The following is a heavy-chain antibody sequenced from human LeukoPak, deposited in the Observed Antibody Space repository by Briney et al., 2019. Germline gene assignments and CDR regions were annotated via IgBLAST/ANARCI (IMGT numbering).Heavy chain of an antibody. CDR2: ISAYNGNT. D-gene: IGHD5-12*01. CDR1: GYTFTSYG. CDR3: AKHSVDIATWSDAFDV. J-gene: IGHJ3*01. Sequence: ASVKVSCKASGYTFTSYGISWVRQAPGQGLEWMGWISAYNGNTNYAQKLQGRVTMTTDTSTSTAYMELRSLRSDDTAVYYCAKHSVDIATWSDAFDVWGQGTLVTVSS. V-gene: IGHV1-18*01.